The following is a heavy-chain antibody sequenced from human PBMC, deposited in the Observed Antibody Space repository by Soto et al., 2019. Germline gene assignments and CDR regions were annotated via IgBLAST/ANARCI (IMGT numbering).Heavy chain of an antibody. CDR1: GFTFRSYG. J-gene: IGHJ6*02. V-gene: IGHV3-30*18. CDR3: GKDTLDCSGGDCPLYYYYGMDV. CDR2: ISNDGTNK. Sequence: QVQLVESGGGVVQPGRSLRLSCAASGFTFRSYGMHWVRQAPGNGLEWLAVISNDGTNKYLADSVKGRLTLSRDNSRNTLSLEINNLRPEDTAVYYCGKDTLDCSGGDCPLYYYYGMDVWGQGTTVTVSS. D-gene: IGHD2-15*01.